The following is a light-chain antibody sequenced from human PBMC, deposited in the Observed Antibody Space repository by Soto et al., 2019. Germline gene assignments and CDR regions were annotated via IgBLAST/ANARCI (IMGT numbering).Light chain of an antibody. V-gene: IGLV2-8*01. CDR2: EVS. J-gene: IGLJ3*02. CDR1: SSDVGGYNY. CDR3: SSYAGSNNWV. Sequence: QSVLTQPPSASGSTGQSVTISCTGASSDVGGYNYVSWYQQHPGKAPKLMIYEVSKRPSGVPDRFSGSKSGNTASLTVSGLQAEDAADYYCSSYAGSNNWVFGGGTKLTV.